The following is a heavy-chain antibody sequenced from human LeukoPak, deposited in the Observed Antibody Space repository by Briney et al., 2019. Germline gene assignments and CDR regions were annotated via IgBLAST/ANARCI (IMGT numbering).Heavy chain of an antibody. V-gene: IGHV3-7*01. J-gene: IGHJ6*02. Sequence: GGSLRLSCAASGFPFSTYWMSWVRQAPGKGLEWVANINQDGNGKYYLDSVKGRFTISRDNAKNSLYLQINSLRAEDTAVYYCGRDMDVWGQGSTVAVSS. CDR2: INQDGNGK. D-gene: IGHD3-10*01. CDR1: GFPFSTYW. CDR3: GRDMDV.